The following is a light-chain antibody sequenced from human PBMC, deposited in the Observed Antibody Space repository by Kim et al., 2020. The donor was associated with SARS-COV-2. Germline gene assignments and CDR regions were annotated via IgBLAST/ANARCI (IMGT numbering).Light chain of an antibody. Sequence: SSGERATHSCRASQTVTSRYLAGYQQTPGQATRPLICGASTRAAGIPDRFSGSGSGTDFTLTISRLEPEDFAVYYCHQYGSSPWTSGHGTKVDIK. V-gene: IGKV3-20*01. CDR1: QTVTSRY. CDR2: GAS. CDR3: HQYGSSPWT. J-gene: IGKJ1*01.